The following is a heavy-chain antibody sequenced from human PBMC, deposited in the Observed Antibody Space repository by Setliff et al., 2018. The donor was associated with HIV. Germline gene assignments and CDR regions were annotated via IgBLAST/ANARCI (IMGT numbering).Heavy chain of an antibody. J-gene: IGHJ4*02. CDR2: IGQDGSEK. D-gene: IGHD4-17*01. CDR3: VRDDYGYNGKGFDY. Sequence: GSLRLSCAASGFTFTNYWMCWVRQAPGKGLEWVANIGQDGSEKNYVDSVKGRFTISRDNAKNSLYLQMNSLRAKDTAVYYCVRDDYGYNGKGFDYWGPGALVTVSS. CDR1: GFTFTNYW. V-gene: IGHV3-7*01.